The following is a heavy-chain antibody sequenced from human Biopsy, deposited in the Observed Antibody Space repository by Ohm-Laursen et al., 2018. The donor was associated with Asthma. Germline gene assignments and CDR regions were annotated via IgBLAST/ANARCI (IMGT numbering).Heavy chain of an antibody. D-gene: IGHD1-26*01. CDR3: ARQKLVAAEGPFDM. Sequence: SETLSLTCGVYPGSFSGFFWTWIRQSLGKGLEWIGNIYKSGQVYYNLSLKSRVTISVDTSKNQFSLQLRSVTAADTAVYYCARQKLVAAEGPFDMWGQGTMVSVSS. CDR1: PGSFSGFF. J-gene: IGHJ3*02. V-gene: IGHV4-34*01. CDR2: IYKSGQV.